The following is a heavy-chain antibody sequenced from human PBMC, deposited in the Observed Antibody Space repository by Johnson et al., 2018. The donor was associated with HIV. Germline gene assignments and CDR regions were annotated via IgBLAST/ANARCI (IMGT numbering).Heavy chain of an antibody. CDR1: GFTFSSYD. V-gene: IGHV3-48*01. CDR3: GGDGGEDYGDYVGGGALDI. Sequence: VQLVESGGGLVQPGGSLRLSCVASGFTFSSYDMHWVRQAPGKGLEWVSFISSSGSTIYYADSVKGRFTISRDNSKNTLYLQMNSLRAEDTAVYYCGGDGGEDYGDYVGGGALDIWGQGTMVTVSS. CDR2: ISSSGSTI. J-gene: IGHJ3*02. D-gene: IGHD4-17*01.